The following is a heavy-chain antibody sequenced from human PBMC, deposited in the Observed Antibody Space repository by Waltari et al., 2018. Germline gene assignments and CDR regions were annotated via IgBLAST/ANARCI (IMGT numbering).Heavy chain of an antibody. D-gene: IGHD5-12*01. CDR1: GYSISSGYY. J-gene: IGHJ5*02. Sequence: QVQLQESGPGLVKPSETLSLTCAVSGYSISSGYYWGWLRQPPGKGLEWIGSLYHSGSTYYNPSLKGRVTISVDTSKNQFSLKLSSVTAADTAVYYCARDLYDPTPPGDHWFDPWGQGTLVTVSS. CDR2: LYHSGST. CDR3: ARDLYDPTPPGDHWFDP. V-gene: IGHV4-38-2*02.